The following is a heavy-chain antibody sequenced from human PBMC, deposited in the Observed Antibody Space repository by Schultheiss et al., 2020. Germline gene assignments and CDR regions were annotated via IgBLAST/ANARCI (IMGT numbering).Heavy chain of an antibody. Sequence: GGSLRLSCAASGFTFSSYGMHWVRQAPGKGLEWVAVIYSGGSTYYADSVKGRFTISRDNSKNTLYLQMNSLRAEDTAVYYCARGGADPFDYWGQGTLVTVSS. CDR2: IYSGGST. V-gene: IGHV3-NL1*01. CDR3: ARGGADPFDY. D-gene: IGHD1-26*01. J-gene: IGHJ4*02. CDR1: GFTFSSYG.